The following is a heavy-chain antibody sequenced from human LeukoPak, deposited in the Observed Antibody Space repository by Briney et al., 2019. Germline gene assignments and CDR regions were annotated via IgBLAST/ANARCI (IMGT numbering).Heavy chain of an antibody. CDR1: GFTFSSYA. CDR2: ISGSGGST. Sequence: GGSLRLSCAASGFTFSSYAMSWVRQAPGKGLEWVSAISGSGGSTYYADSVKGRFTISRDNSKNTLYLQMNSLRAEDTAVYYCAKSGWFGEYPEYFQHWGQGTLVTVSS. J-gene: IGHJ1*01. V-gene: IGHV3-23*01. D-gene: IGHD3-10*01. CDR3: AKSGWFGEYPEYFQH.